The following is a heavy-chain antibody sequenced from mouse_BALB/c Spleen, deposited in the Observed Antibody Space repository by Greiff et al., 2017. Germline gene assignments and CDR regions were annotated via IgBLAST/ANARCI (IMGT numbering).Heavy chain of an antibody. CDR2: INPNNGGT. CDR1: GYTFTDYN. CDR3: ARFGGVLYYYAMDY. Sequence: EVQLQQSGPELVKPGASVKIPCKASGYTFTDYNMDWVKQSHGKSLEWIGDINPNNGGTIYNQKFKGKATLTVDKSSSTAYMELRSLTSEDTAVYYCARFGGVLYYYAMDYWGQGTSVTVSS. J-gene: IGHJ4*01. V-gene: IGHV1-18*01.